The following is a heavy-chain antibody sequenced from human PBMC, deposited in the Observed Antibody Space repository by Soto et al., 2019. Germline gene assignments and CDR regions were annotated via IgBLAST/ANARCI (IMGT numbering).Heavy chain of an antibody. D-gene: IGHD2-15*01. CDR2: INHSGST. Sequence: QVQLQQWGAGLLKPSETLSLTCAVYGGSFSGYYWSWIRQPPGKGLEWIGEINHSGSTNYNPSLTSRVTISLDTSKNQFSLKLSSVSAADTAVYYCARVSPQIVVVVAATPCYCDYWGQGTLVTVSS. V-gene: IGHV4-34*01. J-gene: IGHJ4*02. CDR3: ARVSPQIVVVVAATPCYCDY. CDR1: GGSFSGYY.